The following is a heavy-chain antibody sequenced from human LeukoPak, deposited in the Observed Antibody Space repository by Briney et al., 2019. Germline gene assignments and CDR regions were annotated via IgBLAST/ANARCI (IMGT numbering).Heavy chain of an antibody. CDR3: AKDVDILPLYYFDY. CDR2: ISGSGGST. D-gene: IGHD5-12*01. Sequence: GGSLRLSCAASGFTFSSYAMGWVRQAPGKGLEWVSAISGSGGSTYYADSVKGRFTISRDNSKNTLSLQMNSLRAEDTAVYYCAKDVDILPLYYFDYWGQGTLVTVSS. CDR1: GFTFSSYA. J-gene: IGHJ4*02. V-gene: IGHV3-23*01.